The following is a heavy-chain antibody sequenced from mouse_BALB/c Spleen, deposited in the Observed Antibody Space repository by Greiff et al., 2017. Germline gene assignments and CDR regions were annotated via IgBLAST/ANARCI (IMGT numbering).Heavy chain of an antibody. V-gene: IGHV3-2*02. Sequence: VQLKESGPGLVKPSQSLSLTCTVTGYSITSDYAWNWIRQFPGNKLEWMGYISYSGSTSYNPSLKSRISITRDTSKNQFFLQLNSVTTEDTATYYCARKGTYGNPFAYWGQGTLVTVSA. CDR1: GYSITSDYA. J-gene: IGHJ3*01. CDR3: ARKGTYGNPFAY. CDR2: ISYSGST. D-gene: IGHD2-1*01.